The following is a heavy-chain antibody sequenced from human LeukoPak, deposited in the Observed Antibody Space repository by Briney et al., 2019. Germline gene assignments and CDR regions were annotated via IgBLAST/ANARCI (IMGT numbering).Heavy chain of an antibody. Sequence: PSETLSLTCTVSGGSISSSSYYWGWIRQPPGKGLEWIGSIYYSGSTYYNPSLESRVTISVDTSKNQFSLKLRSVTAADTAVYYCARRGTSYFDYWGQGTLVTVSS. V-gene: IGHV4-39*01. D-gene: IGHD1-1*01. CDR3: ARRGTSYFDY. CDR1: GGSISSSSYY. CDR2: IYYSGST. J-gene: IGHJ4*02.